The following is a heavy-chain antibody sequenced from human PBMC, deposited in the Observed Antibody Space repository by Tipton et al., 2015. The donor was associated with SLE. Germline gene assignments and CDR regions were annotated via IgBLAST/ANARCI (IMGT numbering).Heavy chain of an antibody. CDR3: ARSDGSGSYFDY. J-gene: IGHJ4*02. CDR1: GGSISSSSYY. D-gene: IGHD3-10*01. Sequence: TLSLTCTVSGGSISSSSYYWGWIRQPPGKGLEWIGSIYYSGSTYYNPSLKSRVTISVDTSKNQFSLKLSSVTAADTAVYYCARSDGSGSYFDYWGQGTLVTVPS. CDR2: IYYSGST. V-gene: IGHV4-39*07.